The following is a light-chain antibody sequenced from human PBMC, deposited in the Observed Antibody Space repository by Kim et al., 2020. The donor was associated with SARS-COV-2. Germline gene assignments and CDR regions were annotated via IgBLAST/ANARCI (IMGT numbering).Light chain of an antibody. V-gene: IGLV3-1*01. CDR1: EVEDEN. CDR3: QASDSSTTFV. Sequence: ARQTAGSTCSCDEVEDENAGWYQQKPGQSPVLVINQDSKQPPAITERLSGTNTGNTATLTISGTKAMDDADYYYQASDSSTTFVFGTGTKVTVL. CDR2: QDS. J-gene: IGLJ1*01.